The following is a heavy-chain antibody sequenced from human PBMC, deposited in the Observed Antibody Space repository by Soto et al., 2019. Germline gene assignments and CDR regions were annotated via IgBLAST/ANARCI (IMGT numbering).Heavy chain of an antibody. CDR3: ARHFVAVVIKGWGY. J-gene: IGHJ4*02. V-gene: IGHV4-39*01. CDR1: GDSIDRSNYY. D-gene: IGHD3-22*01. Sequence: PSETLSLTCTVSGDSIDRSNYYWDCIRQPPGKGLEWIGTTYYNGNAYYNPSLKSRVTMSVDTSKNQFSLKLISVTAADTAVYYCARHFVAVVIKGWGYWGQGALVTVSS. CDR2: TYYNGNA.